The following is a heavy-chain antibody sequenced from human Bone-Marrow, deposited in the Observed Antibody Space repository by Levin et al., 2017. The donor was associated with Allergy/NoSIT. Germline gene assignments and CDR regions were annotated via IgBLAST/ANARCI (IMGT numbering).Heavy chain of an antibody. CDR1: GFTFSSYS. CDR2: ISSSSSYI. J-gene: IGHJ4*02. CDR3: APDIVVVVVKY. D-gene: IGHD2-15*01. Sequence: GESLKISCAASGFTFSSYSMNWVRQAPGKGLEWVSSISSSSSYIYYADSVKGRFTISRDNAKNSLYLQMNSLRAEDTAVYYCAPDIVVVVVKYWGQGTLVTVSS. V-gene: IGHV3-21*01.